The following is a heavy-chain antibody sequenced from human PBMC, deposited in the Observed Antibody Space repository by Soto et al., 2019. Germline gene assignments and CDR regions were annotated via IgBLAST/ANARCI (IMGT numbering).Heavy chain of an antibody. J-gene: IGHJ5*02. CDR2: IYYSGST. Sequence: QVQLQESGPGLVKPSQTLSLTCTVSGGSISSGDYYWSWIRQPPGKGLEWIGYIYYSGSTYYNPSLKSRFTISVDTSKNQFSLTLSSVTAADTGVYYCARDGKLSNYVGGETGVWGDWFDPWGQGTLVTVSS. V-gene: IGHV4-30-4*01. CDR3: ARDGKLSNYVGGETGVWGDWFDP. CDR1: GGSISSGDYY. D-gene: IGHD4-4*01.